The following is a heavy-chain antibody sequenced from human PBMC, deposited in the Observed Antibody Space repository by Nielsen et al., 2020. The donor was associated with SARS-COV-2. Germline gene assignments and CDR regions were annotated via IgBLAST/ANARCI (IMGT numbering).Heavy chain of an antibody. CDR1: GFSFNTYS. D-gene: IGHD6-13*01. Sequence: GESLKISCVASGFSFNTYSMNWVRQAPGKGLEWVSYISGGSATIYYADSVKGRFTISRDNVKNSLYLQLSSLSAEDTAEYYCARSPFHRSSWYGMDVWGQGTTVTVSS. J-gene: IGHJ6*02. CDR3: ARSPFHRSSWYGMDV. CDR2: ISGGSATI. V-gene: IGHV3-48*01.